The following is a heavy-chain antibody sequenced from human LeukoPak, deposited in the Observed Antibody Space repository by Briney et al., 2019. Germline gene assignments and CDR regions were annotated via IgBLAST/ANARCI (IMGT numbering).Heavy chain of an antibody. D-gene: IGHD3-22*01. V-gene: IGHV3-7*01. CDR1: GFTFSLYW. CDR3: ARDGDTSGYTD. Sequence: GGSLRLSCEASGFTFSLYWMSWVRQAPGKGLEWVANIKQDGSEKYYVDSVKGRFTISRDNAKNSLYLQMNSLRADDTAVYYCARDGDTSGYTDWGQGTLSPSPQ. J-gene: IGHJ4*02. CDR2: IKQDGSEK.